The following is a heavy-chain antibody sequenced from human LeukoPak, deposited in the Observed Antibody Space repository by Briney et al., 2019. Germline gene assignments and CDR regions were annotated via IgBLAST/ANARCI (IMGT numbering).Heavy chain of an antibody. J-gene: IGHJ4*02. V-gene: IGHV3-11*01. CDR2: ISSSGSTI. CDR3: ARGIGGVLLRFGESPPYFDY. CDR1: EFTFSNYW. Sequence: GGSLRLSCAASEFTFSNYWMTWVRQAPGKGLEWVSYISSSGSTIYYADSVKGRFTISRDNAKNSLYLQMNSLRAEDTAVYYCARGIGGVLLRFGESPPYFDYWGQGTLVTVSS. D-gene: IGHD3-10*01.